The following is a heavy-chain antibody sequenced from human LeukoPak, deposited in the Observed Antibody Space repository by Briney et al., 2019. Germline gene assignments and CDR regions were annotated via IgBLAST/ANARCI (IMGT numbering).Heavy chain of an antibody. CDR2: ISSSSSYI. CDR3: ARDRLLFPDAFDI. D-gene: IGHD2-21*02. J-gene: IGHJ3*02. CDR1: GFTFSSYS. Sequence: GGSLRLSCAASGFTFSSYSMNWVRQAPGKRLEWVSSISSSSSYIYYADSVKGRFTISRDNAKNSLYLQMNSLRAEDTAVYYCARDRLLFPDAFDIWGQGTMVTVSS. V-gene: IGHV3-21*01.